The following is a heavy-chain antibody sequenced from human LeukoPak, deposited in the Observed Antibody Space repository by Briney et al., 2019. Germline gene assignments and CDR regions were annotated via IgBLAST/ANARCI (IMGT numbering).Heavy chain of an antibody. CDR3: ARYVWGSYPTFEDY. D-gene: IGHD3-16*02. CDR1: GGSISSYY. J-gene: IGHJ4*02. V-gene: IGHV4-59*01. CDR2: IYYSGST. Sequence: SETLSLTCAVSGGSISSYYWSWIRQPPGKGLEWIGYIYYSGSTNYNPSLKSRVTISVDTSKNQFSLKLSSVTAADTAVYYCARYVWGSYPTFEDYWGQGTLVTVSS.